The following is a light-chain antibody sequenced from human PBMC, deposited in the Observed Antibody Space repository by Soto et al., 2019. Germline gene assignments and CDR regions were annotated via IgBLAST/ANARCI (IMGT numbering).Light chain of an antibody. CDR1: QSVSSS. CDR3: QQTSSTPT. V-gene: IGKV3-11*01. Sequence: EIVLTQSPATLSLSPGERATLSCRASQSVSSSLAWYQQKPGQAPRLLIYDASNRATGIPARFSGSGSGTDFTLTISSLEPEDFATYYCQQTSSTPTFGGGTKVEIK. J-gene: IGKJ4*01. CDR2: DAS.